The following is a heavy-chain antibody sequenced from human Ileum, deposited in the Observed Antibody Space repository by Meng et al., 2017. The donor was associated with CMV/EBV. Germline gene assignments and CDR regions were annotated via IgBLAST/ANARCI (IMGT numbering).Heavy chain of an antibody. V-gene: IGHV3-33*01. J-gene: IGHJ5*02. Sequence: GESLKISCAASGFTFSSYGMHWVRQAPGKGLEWVAVIWYGGSNKYYADSVKGRFTISRDNSKNTLYLQMNSLRAEDTAMYYCSTDLGHSYGFGEAWGQGTVVTVSS. D-gene: IGHD5-18*01. CDR2: IWYGGSNK. CDR1: GFTFSSYG. CDR3: STDLGHSYGFGEA.